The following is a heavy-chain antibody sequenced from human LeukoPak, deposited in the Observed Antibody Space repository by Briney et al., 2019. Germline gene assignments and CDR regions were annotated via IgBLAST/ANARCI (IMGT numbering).Heavy chain of an antibody. CDR1: GFTFSTYW. D-gene: IGHD6-6*01. Sequence: PGGSLRLSCAASGFTFSTYWMNWVRQAPGKGLEWEANIKQDGSIQYYVDSVRGRFTISRDNAKNSLYLQMNSLRAEDTAVYYCAGDISSSGGLEYWGQGTLVTVSS. V-gene: IGHV3-7*04. CDR2: IKQDGSIQ. J-gene: IGHJ4*02. CDR3: AGDISSSGGLEY.